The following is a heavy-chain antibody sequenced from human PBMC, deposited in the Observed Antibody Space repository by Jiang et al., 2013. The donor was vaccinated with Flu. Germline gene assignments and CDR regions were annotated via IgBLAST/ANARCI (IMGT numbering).Heavy chain of an antibody. CDR1: GYTFTGYY. J-gene: IGHJ5*02. Sequence: SVKVSCKASGYTFTGYYMHWVRQAPGQGLEWMGWINPNSGGTNYAQKFQGWVTMTRDTSISTAYMELSRLRSDDTAVYYCARWEDTMVRGSYVGWFDPWGQGTLVTVSS. D-gene: IGHD3-10*01. V-gene: IGHV1-2*04. CDR2: INPNSGGT. CDR3: ARWEDTMVRGSYVGWFDP.